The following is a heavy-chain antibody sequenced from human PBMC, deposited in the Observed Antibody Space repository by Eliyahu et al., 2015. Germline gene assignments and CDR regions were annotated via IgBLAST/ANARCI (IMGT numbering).Heavy chain of an antibody. V-gene: IGHV3-30*01. CDR3: ARVGDKRGGIIAENDINNDAFDI. CDR2: ISYDGSNK. Sequence: APGKGLEWASVISYDGSNKYYADSVKGRFTISRDNSKNTVNLQKNSLRPEDTALYYCARVGDKRGGIIAENDINNDAFDIWGQGTMVTVS. D-gene: IGHD3-10*01. J-gene: IGHJ3*02.